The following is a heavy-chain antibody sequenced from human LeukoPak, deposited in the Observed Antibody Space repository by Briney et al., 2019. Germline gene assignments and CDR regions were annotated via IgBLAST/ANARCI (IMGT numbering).Heavy chain of an antibody. Sequence: PGGSLRLSCAASGFTFSSYWMSWVRQAPGKGLEWVSAISGSGGSTYYADSVKGRFTISRDNSKNTLYLQMNSLRAEDTAVYYCAKPPWSYGYGENAFDIWGQGTMVTVSS. J-gene: IGHJ3*02. CDR2: ISGSGGST. D-gene: IGHD5-18*01. V-gene: IGHV3-23*01. CDR1: GFTFSSYW. CDR3: AKPPWSYGYGENAFDI.